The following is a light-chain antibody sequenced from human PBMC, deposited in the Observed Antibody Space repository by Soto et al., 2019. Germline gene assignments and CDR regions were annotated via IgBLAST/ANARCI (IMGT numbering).Light chain of an antibody. J-gene: IGKJ4*01. CDR3: QQRSNWPPLT. V-gene: IGKV3-11*01. CDR1: QSVSSY. CDR2: DAS. Sequence: EIVLTQSPATLSLSPGERATPSCRASQSVSSYLAWYQQKPGQSPRLLIYDASNRATGIPARFSGSGSGTDFTLTISSLAPEDFAVYYCQQRSNWPPLTFGGGTKVEIK.